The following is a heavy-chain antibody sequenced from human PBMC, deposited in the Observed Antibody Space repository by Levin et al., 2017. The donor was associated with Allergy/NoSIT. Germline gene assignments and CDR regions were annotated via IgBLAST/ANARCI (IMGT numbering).Heavy chain of an antibody. CDR3: ARSGGSGSYYDYWYFDL. Sequence: SQTLSLTCTVSGDSIRGSSRYWGWIRQPPGKALEWIGSIYHTGTTYYNPSLESRVTISVDTSKNQFSLRLSSVTAADTAVYYCARSGGSGSYYDYWYFDLWGRGTLVSVSS. CDR1: GDSIRGSSRY. V-gene: IGHV4-39*01. D-gene: IGHD3-10*01. J-gene: IGHJ2*01. CDR2: IYHTGTT.